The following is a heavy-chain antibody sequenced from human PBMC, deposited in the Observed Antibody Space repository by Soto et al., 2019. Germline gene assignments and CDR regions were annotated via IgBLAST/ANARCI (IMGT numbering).Heavy chain of an antibody. J-gene: IGHJ4*02. D-gene: IGHD5-18*01. V-gene: IGHV3-23*01. CDR2: ISGSGDRT. CDR1: GFTFSNYA. Sequence: GGSLRLSCAASGFTFSNYAMSWLRQPPGKGLEWVSAISGSGDRTYYAGSVKGRFTISRENSKNTLYLQMNSLRAEDSAVYYCVKERSGHSYADSWGQGTLATVSS. CDR3: VKERSGHSYADS.